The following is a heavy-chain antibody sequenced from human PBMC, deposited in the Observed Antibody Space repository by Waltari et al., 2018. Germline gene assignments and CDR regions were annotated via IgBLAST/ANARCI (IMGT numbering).Heavy chain of an antibody. D-gene: IGHD3-10*01. CDR1: GRSFSGYY. CDR3: ARGRGMVRAPSDY. J-gene: IGHJ4*02. V-gene: IGHV4-34*01. CDR2: INHSGST. Sequence: QVQLQQWGAGLLKPSETLSLTCAVYGRSFSGYYWSWIRQPPGKGLEWIGEINHSGSTNYNPSLKSRVTISVDTSKNQFSLKLSSVTAADTAVYYCARGRGMVRAPSDYWGQGTLVTVSS.